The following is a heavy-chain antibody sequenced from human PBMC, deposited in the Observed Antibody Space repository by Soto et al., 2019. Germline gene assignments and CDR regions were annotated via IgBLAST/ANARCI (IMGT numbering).Heavy chain of an antibody. CDR3: ARDEIRFSWAYGMDV. Sequence: QVQLVESGGGVVQPGRSLRLSCAASGFTFSSYAMHWVRQAPGKGLEWVAVISYDGSNKYYADSVKGRFTISRDNFKNYLYLQMNSLRAEDTAVYYCARDEIRFSWAYGMDVW. CDR1: GFTFSSYA. J-gene: IGHJ6*01. CDR2: ISYDGSNK. V-gene: IGHV3-30-3*01. D-gene: IGHD3-3*01.